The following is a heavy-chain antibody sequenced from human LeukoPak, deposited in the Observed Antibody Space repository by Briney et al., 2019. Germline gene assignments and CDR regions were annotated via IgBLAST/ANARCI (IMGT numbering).Heavy chain of an antibody. D-gene: IGHD2-2*01. J-gene: IGHJ6*02. CDR2: IHPSGST. CDR3: ARIGYCSSTSCPQYYYYYYGMDV. CDR1: GGSISSYY. Sequence: SETLSLTCTVSGGSISSYYWSWIRQPAGKGLEWIGRIHPSGSTNYNPSLKSRVTMSVDTSKKQFSLKLSSVAAADTAVYYCARIGYCSSTSCPQYYYYYYGMDVWGQGTTVTVSS. V-gene: IGHV4-4*07.